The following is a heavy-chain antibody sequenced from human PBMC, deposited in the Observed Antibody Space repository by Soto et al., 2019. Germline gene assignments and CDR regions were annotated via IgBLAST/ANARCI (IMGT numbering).Heavy chain of an antibody. J-gene: IGHJ6*02. Sequence: QVQLVQSGAEVKKPGASVKVSCKASGYTFTSYDINWVRQATGQGLEWMGWMNPNSGNTGYAQKFQGRVTMTRNTSISTDYMELSSLRSEDTAVYYFARGRDIVVVVAATRYYDGMDVWGQGTTVTVAS. D-gene: IGHD2-15*01. CDR3: ARGRDIVVVVAATRYYDGMDV. CDR1: GYTFTSYD. CDR2: MNPNSGNT. V-gene: IGHV1-8*01.